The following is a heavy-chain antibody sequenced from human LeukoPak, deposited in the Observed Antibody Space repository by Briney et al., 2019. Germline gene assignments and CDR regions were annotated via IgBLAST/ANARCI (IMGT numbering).Heavy chain of an antibody. Sequence: PSETLSLTCTVSGGSISSGDYYWSWIRQPPGKGLEWIGYIYYSGSTYYNPSLKSRVTISVDTSKNPFSLKLSSVTAADTAVYYCARVCPISYYYGMDVWGQGTTVTVSS. CDR1: GGSISSGDYY. CDR2: IYYSGST. CDR3: ARVCPISYYYGMDV. V-gene: IGHV4-30-4*01. J-gene: IGHJ6*02. D-gene: IGHD5-24*01.